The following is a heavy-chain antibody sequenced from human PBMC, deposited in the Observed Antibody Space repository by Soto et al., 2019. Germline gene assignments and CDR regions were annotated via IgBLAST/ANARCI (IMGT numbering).Heavy chain of an antibody. Sequence: GASLKVSCKASGGTFSSYAISWVRQAPGQGLEWVGGIIPIFGTANYAQKFQGRVTITADKSTSTAYMELSSLRSEDTAVYYCARVDYGDYDYFDYWGQGTLVTVSS. D-gene: IGHD4-17*01. CDR2: IIPIFGTA. CDR3: ARVDYGDYDYFDY. J-gene: IGHJ4*02. CDR1: GGTFSSYA. V-gene: IGHV1-69*06.